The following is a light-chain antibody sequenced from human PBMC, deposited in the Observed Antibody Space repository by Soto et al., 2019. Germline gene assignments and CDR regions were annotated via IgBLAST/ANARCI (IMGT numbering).Light chain of an antibody. Sequence: QSVLTQPPSVSGTPGQRVTISCSGSSSNIGTNPVNWYQQLPGTAPKRLIYRNNQRPSGVPDRFSGSKSGTSASLAISGLQSDDEADYYCAAWDDSLNGPVFGGGTKLTVL. V-gene: IGLV1-44*01. J-gene: IGLJ2*01. CDR2: RNN. CDR1: SSNIGTNP. CDR3: AAWDDSLNGPV.